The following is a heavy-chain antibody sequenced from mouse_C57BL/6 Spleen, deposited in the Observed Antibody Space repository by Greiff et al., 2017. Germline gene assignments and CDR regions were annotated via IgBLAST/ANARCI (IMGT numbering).Heavy chain of an antibody. CDR1: GFTFTAYY. Sequence: EVKLMDSGGGLVQPGGSLSLSCAASGFTFTAYYMSWVRQTPGTALEWLGFIRHKANGYTTEYSASVKGRFTISRDNSQSIVYLQMNTLRAEDSATYYCARYGYWYFDVWGPGTTVTVSS. CDR3: ARYGYWYFDV. V-gene: IGHV7-3*01. CDR2: IRHKANGYTT. J-gene: IGHJ1*01.